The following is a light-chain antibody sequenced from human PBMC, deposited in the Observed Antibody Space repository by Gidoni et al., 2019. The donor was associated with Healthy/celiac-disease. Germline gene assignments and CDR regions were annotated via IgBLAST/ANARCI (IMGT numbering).Light chain of an antibody. Sequence: ELVLTQSRGTLSLSPGERATLPCRASQSVSSSYLAWYQQKPGQAPRLLIYGASSRATGIPDRFSGSGYGTDFTLTISRLEPEDFAVYYCQQYGSSPYTFGQGTKLEIK. CDR1: QSVSSSY. CDR3: QQYGSSPYT. CDR2: GAS. V-gene: IGKV3-20*01. J-gene: IGKJ2*01.